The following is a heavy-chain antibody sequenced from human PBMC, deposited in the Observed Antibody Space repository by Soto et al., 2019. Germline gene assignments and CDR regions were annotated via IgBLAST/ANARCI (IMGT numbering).Heavy chain of an antibody. CDR3: VKGLALMADN. V-gene: IGHV3-30*18. CDR1: GFSFSTYV. D-gene: IGHD2-21*01. Sequence: PXVCLRLSCIDSGFSFSTYVVDWVRQAPGKGLEWVARILYDGSKEFYADSVKGRFIISRDNSKNTLFLQMDSLRVEDTAVYYCVKGLALMADNSRQGTPVTVS. J-gene: IGHJ4*02. CDR2: ILYDGSKE.